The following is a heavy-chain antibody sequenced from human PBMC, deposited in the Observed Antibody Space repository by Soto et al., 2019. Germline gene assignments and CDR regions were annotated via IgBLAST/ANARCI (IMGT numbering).Heavy chain of an antibody. V-gene: IGHV4-34*01. Sequence: SETLSLTCAVYGGSFSGYYWSWIRQPPGKGLEWIGSIYYSGSTYYNPSLKSRVTISVDTSKNQFSLKLSSVTAADTAVYYCARTIEYSSSSNYYGMDVWGQGTTVTVSS. CDR3: ARTIEYSSSSNYYGMDV. CDR2: IYYSGST. CDR1: GGSFSGYY. J-gene: IGHJ6*02. D-gene: IGHD6-6*01.